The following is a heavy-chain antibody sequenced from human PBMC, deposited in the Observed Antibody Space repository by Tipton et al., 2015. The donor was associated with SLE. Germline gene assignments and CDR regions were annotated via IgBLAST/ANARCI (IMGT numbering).Heavy chain of an antibody. CDR3: ATRGAFGVVTFFDS. V-gene: IGHV4-31*03. CDR1: GGSISSGGYY. D-gene: IGHD3-3*01. J-gene: IGHJ4*02. Sequence: TLSLTCTVSGGSISSGGYYWSWIRQHPGKGLEWIGYIYYSGSTYYNPSLKSRVTISVDTSKNQFSLRLSSLTAADTAMYYCATRGAFGVVTFFDSWGQGTLVTVSS. CDR2: IYYSGST.